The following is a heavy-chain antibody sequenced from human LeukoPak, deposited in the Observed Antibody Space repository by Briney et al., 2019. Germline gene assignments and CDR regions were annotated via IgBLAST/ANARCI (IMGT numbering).Heavy chain of an antibody. V-gene: IGHV1-18*01. CDR1: GYAFSIYG. CDR2: MNTHNGAT. D-gene: IGHD3-9*01. CDR3: ARVHHYYDILTGYGEYFCDS. J-gene: IGHJ4*02. Sequence: ASVKVSCKTSGYAFSIYGITWVRQAPGQGLEWMGWMNTHNGATDYAQKFRDRVTMTTDTSTSTGYMELRSLRSDDTAVYYCARVHHYYDILTGYGEYFCDSWGQGTLVTVSS.